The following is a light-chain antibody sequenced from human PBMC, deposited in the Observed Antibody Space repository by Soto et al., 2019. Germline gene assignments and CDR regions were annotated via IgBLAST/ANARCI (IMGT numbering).Light chain of an antibody. CDR3: SSYAGSRNFV. V-gene: IGLV2-8*01. CDR1: SSDVGGYNY. J-gene: IGLJ2*01. CDR2: EVD. Sequence: QSALTQPPSASGSPGQSVTISCTGTSSDVGGYNYVSWYQQHPGKAPKLMMYEVDNRPSGVPDRFSGSKSGNTASLTVSGVQAEDEADSYCSSYAGSRNFVFGGGTKLTVL.